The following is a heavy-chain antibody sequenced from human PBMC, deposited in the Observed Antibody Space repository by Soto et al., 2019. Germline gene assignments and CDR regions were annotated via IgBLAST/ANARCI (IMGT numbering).Heavy chain of an antibody. CDR2: IYPGDSDT. Sequence: GESLKISCKGSGYSFTSYLIGWVRQMPGKGLEWMGIIYPGDSDTRYSPSFQGQVTISADKSISTAYLQWGSLKASDTAFYYCARALKDSIMAHHAFDIWGQGTMVTVSS. J-gene: IGHJ3*02. CDR1: GYSFTSYL. V-gene: IGHV5-51*01. D-gene: IGHD3-16*01. CDR3: ARALKDSIMAHHAFDI.